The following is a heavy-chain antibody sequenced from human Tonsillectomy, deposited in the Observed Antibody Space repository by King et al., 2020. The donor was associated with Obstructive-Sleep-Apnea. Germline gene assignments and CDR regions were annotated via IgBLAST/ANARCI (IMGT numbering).Heavy chain of an antibody. D-gene: IGHD2-21*02. J-gene: IGHJ2*01. CDR3: ARRELGCGGDCYPPSYWYFDL. CDR2: IYPGDSDT. Sequence: VQLVESGAEVKKPGEPLKISCKGSGYRFTSYWIAWVRQMPGKGLECMGIIYPGDSDTRYNPSFQGQVTISADESVSTAYLQWSSLRPSDTAMYYCARRELGCGGDCYPPSYWYFDLWGRGTLVTVSS. CDR1: GYRFTSYW. V-gene: IGHV5-51*01.